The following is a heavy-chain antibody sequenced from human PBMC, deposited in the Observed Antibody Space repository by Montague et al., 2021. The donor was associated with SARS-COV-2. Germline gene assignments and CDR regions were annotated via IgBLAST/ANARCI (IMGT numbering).Heavy chain of an antibody. D-gene: IGHD2-2*03. Sequence: CAISGDSVCVGASRPRESLHWPWIKQSPSRGLEWLASTYYRSKWYNDSAPSVSGRAAVKPDTSRNQFSLHLDSVTPEDTALYFCARKMDSSFDVWGKGTMVIVSS. CDR1: GDSVCVGASRPRESLH. CDR3: ARKMDSSFDV. V-gene: IGHV6-1*01. CDR2: TYYRSKWYN. J-gene: IGHJ3*01.